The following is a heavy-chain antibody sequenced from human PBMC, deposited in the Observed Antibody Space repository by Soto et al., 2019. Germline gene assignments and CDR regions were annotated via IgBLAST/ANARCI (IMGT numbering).Heavy chain of an antibody. D-gene: IGHD5-18*01. CDR1: GGTFSSYA. J-gene: IGHJ4*02. CDR3: ARDPYSYGKPSDY. CDR2: IIPIFGTA. Sequence: GASVKVSCQASGGTFSSYAISWVRQAPGQGLEWMGGIIPIFGTANYAQKFQGRVTITADESTSTAYMELSSLRSEDTAVYYCARDPYSYGKPSDYWGQGTLVTVSS. V-gene: IGHV1-69*13.